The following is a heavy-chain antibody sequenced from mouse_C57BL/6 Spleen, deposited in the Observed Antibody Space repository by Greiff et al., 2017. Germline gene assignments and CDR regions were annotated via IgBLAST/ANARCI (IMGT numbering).Heavy chain of an antibody. CDR1: GYTFTSYW. CDR3: ARLWSYYAMDY. Sequence: VQLQQPGAELVRPETSVKLSCKASGYTFTSYWMHWVKQRPGQGLEWIGVIDPSDSYTNYNQKFKGKATLTVDTSSSTAYMQLSSLTSEDSAVYYCARLWSYYAMDYWGQGTSVTVSS. CDR2: IDPSDSYT. J-gene: IGHJ4*01. V-gene: IGHV1-59*01. D-gene: IGHD1-1*02.